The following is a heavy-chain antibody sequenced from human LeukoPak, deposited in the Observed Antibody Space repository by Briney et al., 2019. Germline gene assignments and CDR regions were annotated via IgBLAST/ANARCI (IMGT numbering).Heavy chain of an antibody. CDR2: INPNSGGT. CDR3: ARGGSTDSIHSCGGNCYFLDY. V-gene: IGHV1-2*02. CDR1: GYTFTGNH. Sequence: ASVKLSCKASGYTFTGNHMHWVRQAPGQGLEWMGWINPNSGGTNYAQKSQGRVIMTRDTSISTAYMELSRLGSDDTAVYYCARGGSTDSIHSCGGNCYFLDYWGQGTLVTVSS. D-gene: IGHD2-21*02. J-gene: IGHJ4*02.